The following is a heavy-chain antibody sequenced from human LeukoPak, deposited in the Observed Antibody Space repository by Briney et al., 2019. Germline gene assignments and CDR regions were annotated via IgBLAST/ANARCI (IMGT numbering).Heavy chain of an antibody. V-gene: IGHV3-30*02. J-gene: IGHJ4*02. CDR2: IRYDGSNK. D-gene: IGHD1-20*01. CDR1: GFIFSNYG. Sequence: GGSLRLSCAASGFIFSNYGMHWVRQAPGKGLEWVSFIRYDGSNKYCVDSVKGRFTISRDNSKNTLYLQMNSLGPEDTAVYYCAKADDNWNDFDYWGQGTPVTVSS. CDR3: AKADDNWNDFDY.